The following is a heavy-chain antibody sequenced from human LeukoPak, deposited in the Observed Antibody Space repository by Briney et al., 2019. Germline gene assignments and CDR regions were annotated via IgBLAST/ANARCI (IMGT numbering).Heavy chain of an antibody. CDR2: ISAYNGNT. Sequence: ASVKVSCKASGYTFTSYGISWVRQAPGQGLEWMGWISAYNGNTNYAQKPQGRVTMTTDTSTSTAYMELRSLRSDDTAVYYCARVYYDILTGYYTGLFDYWGQGTLVTVSS. D-gene: IGHD3-9*01. V-gene: IGHV1-18*01. CDR3: ARVYYDILTGYYTGLFDY. CDR1: GYTFTSYG. J-gene: IGHJ4*02.